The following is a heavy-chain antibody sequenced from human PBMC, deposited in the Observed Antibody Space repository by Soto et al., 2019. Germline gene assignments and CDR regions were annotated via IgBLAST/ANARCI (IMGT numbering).Heavy chain of an antibody. CDR1: GYSFTSYW. CDR2: IDPSDSYT. J-gene: IGHJ3*02. Sequence: GESLKISCKGSGYSFTSYWISWVRQMPGKGLEWMGRIDPSDSYTNYSPSFQGHVTISADKSISTAYLQWSSLKASDTAMYYCARHHPPRMITFGGVIVNGAFDIWGQGTMVTVSS. D-gene: IGHD3-16*02. CDR3: ARHHPPRMITFGGVIVNGAFDI. V-gene: IGHV5-10-1*01.